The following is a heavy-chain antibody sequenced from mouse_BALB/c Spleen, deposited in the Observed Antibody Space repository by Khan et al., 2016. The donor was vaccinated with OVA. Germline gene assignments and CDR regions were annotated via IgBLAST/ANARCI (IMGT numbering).Heavy chain of an antibody. D-gene: IGHD3-2*02. V-gene: IGHV1S132*01. J-gene: IGHJ2*01. Sequence: QVQLQQSGAELVRPGASVKLSCKTSGYIFTSYWIHWVKQRSGQGLEWIARIYPGTDNTYYNENLKEKATLTADKSSSTAYMQLSSLKSEDSAVXCCARDEALYYFDYWGQGTTLTVSS. CDR3: ARDEALYYFDY. CDR2: IYPGTDNT. CDR1: GYIFTSYW.